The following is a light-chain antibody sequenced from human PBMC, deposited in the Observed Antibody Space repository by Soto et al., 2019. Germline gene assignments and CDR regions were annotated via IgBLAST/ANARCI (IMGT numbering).Light chain of an antibody. CDR3: SSYTSSSTLVV. CDR2: EVS. V-gene: IGLV2-14*01. J-gene: IGLJ1*01. CDR1: SSDVGGYNY. Sequence: QSALTQPASVSGSPGQSITISCTGTSSDVGGYNYVSWYQQHPGKAPKLMIYEVSNRPSGVSNRFSGSKSGNTASLTISGLQAEDAADSYCSSYTSSSTLVVFGTGTKVTVL.